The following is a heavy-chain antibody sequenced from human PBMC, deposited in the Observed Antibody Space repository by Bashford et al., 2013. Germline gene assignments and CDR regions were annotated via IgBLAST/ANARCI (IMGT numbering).Heavy chain of an antibody. CDR1: GYTFTDYY. CDR3: ARGGGSYSVLGGPYYYYYAMDI. Sequence: SVKVSCEASGYTFTDYYIHWVRQAPGQGLEWMGGIIPIFGTANYAQKFQGRVTITADESTSTAYMELSSLRSEDSAVYYCARGGGSYSVLGGPYYYYYAMDIWGPRGPRSPSPQ. J-gene: IGHJ6*01. CDR2: IIPIFGTA. V-gene: IGHV1-69*13. D-gene: IGHD1-26*01.